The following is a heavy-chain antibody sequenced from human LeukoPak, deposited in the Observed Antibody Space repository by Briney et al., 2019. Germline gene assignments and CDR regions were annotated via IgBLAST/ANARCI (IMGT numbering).Heavy chain of an antibody. Sequence: SETLSLTCTVSGVSISSGGYYWSWLRQPPGKGLEWIGYIYHSGSTYYNPSLKSRVTISVDRSKNQFSLKLSSVTAAVTAVYYCARDREIGIVGATIGFDPWGQGTLVTVSS. CDR3: ARDREIGIVGATIGFDP. CDR1: GVSISSGGYY. J-gene: IGHJ5*02. CDR2: IYHSGST. V-gene: IGHV4-30-2*01. D-gene: IGHD1-26*01.